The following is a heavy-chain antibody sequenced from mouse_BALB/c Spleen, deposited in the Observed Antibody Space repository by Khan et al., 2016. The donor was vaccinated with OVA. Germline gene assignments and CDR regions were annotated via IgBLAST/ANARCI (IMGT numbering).Heavy chain of an antibody. CDR2: VSSGGSYT. J-gene: IGHJ2*01. CDR1: GFTFNNYA. V-gene: IGHV5-9-3*01. CDR3: ARQGGIYDGPFDY. D-gene: IGHD2-3*01. Sequence: EVELVESGGGLVKPGGSLKLSCAASGFTFNNYAMSWVRQTPEKRLEWVATVSSGGSYTYYPDNVKGRFTISRDNAESTRYLQMSSLGSEDTAMYYCARQGGIYDGPFDYWGQGTTLTVSS.